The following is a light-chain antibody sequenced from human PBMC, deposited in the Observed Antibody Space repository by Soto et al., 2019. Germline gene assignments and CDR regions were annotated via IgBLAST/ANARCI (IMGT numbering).Light chain of an antibody. Sequence: EIVMTQSPATLSVSPGERAILSCRASKSVSNNLAWYQQKPGQAPRLLIYGASTRATGIRARFSGSGSGTEFTLSISSLQSEDFAIYYCQQYNKWPPLTFGGGTKVEIK. CDR3: QQYNKWPPLT. CDR2: GAS. V-gene: IGKV3-15*01. J-gene: IGKJ4*01. CDR1: KSVSNN.